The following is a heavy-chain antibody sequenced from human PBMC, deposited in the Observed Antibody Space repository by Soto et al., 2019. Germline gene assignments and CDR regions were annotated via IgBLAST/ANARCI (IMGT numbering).Heavy chain of an antibody. CDR3: ARSLFMFDY. CDR1: GGSINNFY. Sequence: SETLSLTCTVSGGSINNFYWSWIRQPPGKGLEWIGYIYYSGSTNYNPSLKSRVTLSVDTSKNQFSLKLSSVTAADTAVYYCARSLFMFDYWGQGSLVTVSS. CDR2: IYYSGST. J-gene: IGHJ4*02. V-gene: IGHV4-59*01. D-gene: IGHD3-10*02.